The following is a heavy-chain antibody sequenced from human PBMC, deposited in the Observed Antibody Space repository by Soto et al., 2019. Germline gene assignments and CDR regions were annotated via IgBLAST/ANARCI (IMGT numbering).Heavy chain of an antibody. J-gene: IGHJ5*01. D-gene: IGHD2-8*01. Sequence: PGGSLRLSCQASGFNFRLYEMHWVRKAPGKGLEWVSYISSSGLTTYYADLAEGRFTISRDNAKNSLYLHLNNLRVGDTAVYYCARYCTRGDWWGLGTQVTVSS. CDR2: ISSSGLTT. CDR1: GFNFRLYE. CDR3: ARYCTRGDW. V-gene: IGHV3-48*03.